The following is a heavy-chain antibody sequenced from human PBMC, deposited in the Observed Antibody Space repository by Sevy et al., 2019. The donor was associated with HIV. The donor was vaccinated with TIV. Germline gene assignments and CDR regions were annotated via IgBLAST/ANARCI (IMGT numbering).Heavy chain of an antibody. CDR1: GGSINSYY. J-gene: IGHJ5*02. V-gene: IGHV4-4*07. CDR3: AREWFYYASGSYSEGAWFDP. D-gene: IGHD3-10*01. CDR2: IYTSGST. Sequence: SETLSLTCTVSGGSINSYYWSWIRQPAGKGLEWIGRIYTSGSTNYNPSLKSRVTMSLDTSKNQFSLKLSSVTAAETAVYYCAREWFYYASGSYSEGAWFDPWGQGTLVTVSS.